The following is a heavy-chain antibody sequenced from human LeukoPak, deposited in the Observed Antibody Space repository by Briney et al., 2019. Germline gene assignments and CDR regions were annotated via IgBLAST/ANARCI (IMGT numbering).Heavy chain of an antibody. CDR2: IYYSGST. J-gene: IGHJ4*02. CDR3: ARDGPGLRLLWFGELLPSFDY. D-gene: IGHD3-10*01. CDR1: GGSISSSSYY. V-gene: IGHV4-39*07. Sequence: SETLSLTCTVSGGSISSSSYYWGWIRQPPGKGLEWIGSIYYSGSTYYNPSLKSRVTISVDTSKNQFSLKLSSVTAADTAVYYCARDGPGLRLLWFGELLPSFDYWGQGTLVTVSS.